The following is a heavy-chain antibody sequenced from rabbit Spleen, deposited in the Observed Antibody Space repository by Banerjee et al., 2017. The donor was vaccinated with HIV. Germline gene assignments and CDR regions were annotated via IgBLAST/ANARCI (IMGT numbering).Heavy chain of an antibody. CDR1: GFSFSNRYW. J-gene: IGHJ4*01. D-gene: IGHD1-1*01. V-gene: IGHV1S40*01. CDR2: INIVTGKA. Sequence: QSLEESGGDLVKPGASLTLTCTASGFSFSNRYWICWVRQAPGKGLEWIACINIVTGKAVYARWAKGRFIMSRTSSTTVTLQMTSLTAADTATYLCARDLVGVIGWNFNLWGPGTLVTVS. CDR3: ARDLVGVIGWNFNL.